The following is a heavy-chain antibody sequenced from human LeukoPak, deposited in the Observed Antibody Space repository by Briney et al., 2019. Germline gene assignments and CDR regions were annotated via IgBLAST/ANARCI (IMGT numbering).Heavy chain of an antibody. CDR3: ARETSPDFDWLSVYFDY. V-gene: IGHV3-30-3*01. D-gene: IGHD3-9*01. J-gene: IGHJ4*02. CDR1: GFTFSSYA. CDR2: ISYDGGNK. Sequence: PGGSLRLSCAASGFTFSSYAMHWVRQAPGKGLEWVAVISYDGGNKYYADSVKGRFTISRDNSKNTLYLQMNSLRAEDTAVYYCARETSPDFDWLSVYFDYWGQGTLVTVSS.